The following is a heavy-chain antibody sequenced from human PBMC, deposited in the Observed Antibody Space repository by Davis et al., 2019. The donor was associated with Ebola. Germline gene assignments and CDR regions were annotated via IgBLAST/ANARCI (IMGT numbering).Heavy chain of an antibody. Sequence: PSETLSLTCTVSGGSFDSYYWSWIRQPPGKGLEWIGYISHSGSINFHPSLKSRVTISRDTSKNQFSLKLSSVTAADTAAYYCARESTYYGSGSYGYFDHWGQGTLVTVSS. D-gene: IGHD3-10*01. CDR3: ARESTYYGSGSYGYFDH. CDR1: GGSFDSYY. V-gene: IGHV4-59*01. CDR2: ISHSGSI. J-gene: IGHJ4*02.